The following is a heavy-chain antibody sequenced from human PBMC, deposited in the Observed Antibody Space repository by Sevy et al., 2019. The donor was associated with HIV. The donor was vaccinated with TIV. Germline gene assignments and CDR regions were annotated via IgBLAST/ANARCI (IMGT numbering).Heavy chain of an antibody. J-gene: IGHJ4*02. V-gene: IGHV1-24*01. Sequence: ASVKVSCKVSGYTLTELSMHWVRQAPGKGLEWMGGFDPEDGETIYAQKFQGRVTMTEETSTDTAYMELSSLRSEDTAVYYCASHTAAAGLDYWGQGTLVTVSS. D-gene: IGHD6-13*01. CDR1: GYTLTELS. CDR2: FDPEDGET. CDR3: ASHTAAAGLDY.